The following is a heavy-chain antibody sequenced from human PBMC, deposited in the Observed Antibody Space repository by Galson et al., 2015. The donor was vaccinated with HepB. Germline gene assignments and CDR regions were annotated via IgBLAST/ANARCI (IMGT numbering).Heavy chain of an antibody. CDR2: ISGSGGST. Sequence: SLRLSCAASGFTFSSYAMSWVRQAPGKGLEWVSAISGSGGSTYYADSVKGRFTISRDNSKNTLYLLVNSLRPEDTAVYYCARDIRGYKYGSDSWGQGTLVTVSS. D-gene: IGHD5-18*01. V-gene: IGHV3-23*01. J-gene: IGHJ4*02. CDR3: ARDIRGYKYGSDS. CDR1: GFTFSSYA.